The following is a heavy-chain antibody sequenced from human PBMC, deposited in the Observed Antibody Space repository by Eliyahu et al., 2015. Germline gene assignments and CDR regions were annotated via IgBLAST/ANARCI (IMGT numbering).Heavy chain of an antibody. CDR1: GFXFXXYA. Sequence: EVQLVESGGGLVQPGGSLRLSCAASGFXFXXYAMHGVRQAPGKGLEYVSAISSNGGSTYYANSVKGRFTISRDNSKNTLYLQMGSLRAEDMAVYYCAREYCSSTSCGQELYYYMDVWGKGTTVTVSS. CDR2: ISSNGGST. CDR3: AREYCSSTSCGQELYYYMDV. J-gene: IGHJ6*03. V-gene: IGHV3-64*01. D-gene: IGHD2-2*01.